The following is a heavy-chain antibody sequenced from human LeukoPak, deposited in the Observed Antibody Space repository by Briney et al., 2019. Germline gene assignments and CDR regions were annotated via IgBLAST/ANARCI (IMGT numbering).Heavy chain of an antibody. J-gene: IGHJ4*02. V-gene: IGHV3-23*01. CDR3: AKANWVSNADAVW. D-gene: IGHD1-1*01. CDR2: ISGSGSGT. CDR1: GFTFSTYA. Sequence: PGGSLRLSCVTSGFTFSTYAMSWVRQAPGKGLEWVSLISGSGSGTHYADSVKGRFTISRDNSKNMLYLHMNTLRADDTAVYYCAKANWVSNADAVWWGQGTQVTVSS.